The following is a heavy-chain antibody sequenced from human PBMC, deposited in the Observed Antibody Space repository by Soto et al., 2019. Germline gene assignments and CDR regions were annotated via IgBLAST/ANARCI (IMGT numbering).Heavy chain of an antibody. CDR3: ARGVVTIFGVVEHNWFDP. V-gene: IGHV1-3*01. J-gene: IGHJ5*02. CDR1: GYTFTIYA. D-gene: IGHD3-3*01. Sequence: ASVKVSCKASGYTFTIYAMHWVRQAPGQRLEWMGWINAGNGNTKYSQKFQGRVTITRDTSASTAYMELSSLRSEDTAVYYCARGVVTIFGVVEHNWFDPWGQGTLVTSPQ. CDR2: INAGNGNT.